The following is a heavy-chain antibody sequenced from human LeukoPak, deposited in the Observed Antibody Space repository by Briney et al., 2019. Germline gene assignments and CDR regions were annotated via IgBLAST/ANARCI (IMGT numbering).Heavy chain of an antibody. CDR2: MNPNSGNT. CDR3: ARDSRFHYYDSSGLDY. V-gene: IGHV1-8*01. CDR1: GYTFTSYD. D-gene: IGHD3-22*01. Sequence: ASVKVSCKASGYTFTSYDINWVRRATGQGLEWMGWMNPNSGNTGYAQKFQGRVTMTRNTSISTAYMELSSLRSEDTAVYYCARDSRFHYYDSSGLDYWGQGTLVTVSS. J-gene: IGHJ4*02.